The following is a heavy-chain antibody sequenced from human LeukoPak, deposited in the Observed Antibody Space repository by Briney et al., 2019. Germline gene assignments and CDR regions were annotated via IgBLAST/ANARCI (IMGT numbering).Heavy chain of an antibody. CDR1: GGSINTYY. Sequence: PSETLSLTCSVSGGSINTYYWSWIRQTPGKGLEWIGFIYYTGSTNYNPSLKSRVTMSVDTSKSQFSLKLTSVTAADTALYYCARGVNRLDSWGRGTLVSVSS. CDR3: ARGVNRLDS. V-gene: IGHV4-59*12. J-gene: IGHJ4*02. D-gene: IGHD1-14*01. CDR2: IYYTGST.